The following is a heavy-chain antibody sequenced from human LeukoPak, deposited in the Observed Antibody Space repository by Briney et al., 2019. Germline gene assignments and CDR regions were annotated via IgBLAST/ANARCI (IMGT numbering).Heavy chain of an antibody. Sequence: SQTLSLTCAISGDSVSSNSAAWNWIRQSPSRGLEWLGRTYYRSKWYNDYAVSVKSRITINPGTSKNQFSLQLNSVTPEDTAVYYCARLTIEYIVLMVYATGWFDPWGQGTLVTVSS. CDR3: ARLTIEYIVLMVYATGWFDP. D-gene: IGHD2-8*01. CDR2: TYYRSKWYN. V-gene: IGHV6-1*01. CDR1: GDSVSSNSAA. J-gene: IGHJ5*02.